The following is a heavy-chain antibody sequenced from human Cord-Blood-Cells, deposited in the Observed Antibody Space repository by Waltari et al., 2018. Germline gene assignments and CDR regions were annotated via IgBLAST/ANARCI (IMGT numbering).Heavy chain of an antibody. D-gene: IGHD1-26*01. Sequence: QVQLVESGGGVVQPGRSLRLSCAASGFTFSSYAMHWARQAPGKGLEWVAVISYDGSNKYYADSVKGRFTISRDNSKNTLYLQMNSLRAEDTAVYYCARIDSHGSYYDYWGQGTLVTVSS. CDR1: GFTFSSYA. CDR2: ISYDGSNK. V-gene: IGHV3-30*04. CDR3: ARIDSHGSYYDY. J-gene: IGHJ4*02.